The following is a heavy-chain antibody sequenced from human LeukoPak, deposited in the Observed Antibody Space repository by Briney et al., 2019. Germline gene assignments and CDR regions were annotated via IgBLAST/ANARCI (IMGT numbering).Heavy chain of an antibody. J-gene: IGHJ4*02. CDR1: GYTFTGYY. CDR2: INPNSGGT. V-gene: IGHV1-2*02. CDR3: ARGVAYDNPPAEIDY. Sequence: ASVTVSCKASGYTFTGYYMHWVRQAPGQGLEWMGWINPNSGGTNYAQKFQGRVTMTRDTSISTAYMELSRLRSDDTAVYYCARGVAYDNPPAEIDYWGQGTLVTVSS. D-gene: IGHD3-22*01.